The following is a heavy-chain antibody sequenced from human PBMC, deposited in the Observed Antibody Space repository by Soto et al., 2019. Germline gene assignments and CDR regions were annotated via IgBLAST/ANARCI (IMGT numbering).Heavy chain of an antibody. V-gene: IGHV1-8*01. CDR2: MNPNSGNT. Sequence: QVQLVQSGAEVKKPGASVKVSCKASGYTFTSYDINWVRQATGQGLEWMGWMNPNSGNTGYAQKFQGRVTMTRNTTISTAYMELSSVRSDDTAVYYFARVIRNQTTGTTWRWFDPWGQGTLVTVSS. CDR1: GYTFTSYD. D-gene: IGHD1-1*01. J-gene: IGHJ5*02. CDR3: ARVIRNQTTGTTWRWFDP.